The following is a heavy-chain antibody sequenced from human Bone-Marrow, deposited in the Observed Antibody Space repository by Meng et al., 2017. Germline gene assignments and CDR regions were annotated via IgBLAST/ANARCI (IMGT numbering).Heavy chain of an antibody. V-gene: IGHV3-48*03. CDR1: GFTFSSYK. J-gene: IGHJ6*02. CDR3: ARVPKYYDILTGFDYYYGMDV. CDR2: TSSSGSAT. D-gene: IGHD3-9*01. Sequence: GESLKISCAASGFTFSSYKINWVRQAPGKGLEWVSDTSSSGSATYYADSVKGRFTISRDSAKNSLYLQMNSLRAEDTAVYYCARVPKYYDILTGFDYYYGMDVWGQGTTVTVSS.